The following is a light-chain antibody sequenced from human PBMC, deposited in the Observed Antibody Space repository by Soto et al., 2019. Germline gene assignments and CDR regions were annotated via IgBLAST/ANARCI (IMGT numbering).Light chain of an antibody. Sequence: QSALTQPRSVSGSPGQSVTISCTGTSSDFGGYNYVSWYQHHPGKAPKLMIYDVSERPSGVPDRFSGSKSGNTASLTISGLQVEDEADYICGSFTTNRIWVFGGGTKLTVL. V-gene: IGLV2-11*01. J-gene: IGLJ3*02. CDR2: DVS. CDR3: GSFTTNRIWV. CDR1: SSDFGGYNY.